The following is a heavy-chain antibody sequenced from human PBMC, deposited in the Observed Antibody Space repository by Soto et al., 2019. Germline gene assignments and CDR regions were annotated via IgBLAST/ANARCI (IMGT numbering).Heavy chain of an antibody. D-gene: IGHD3-10*01. CDR2: ISSSSSYI. J-gene: IGHJ4*02. V-gene: IGHV3-21*01. CDR3: ARDTYGSGRRFDY. CDR1: VFTFSSYS. Sequence: GGPLRLSCAASVFTFSSYSMNWVRQAPGKGLEWVSSISSSSSYIYYADSVKGRFTISRDNAKNSLYLQMNSLRAEDTAVYYCARDTYGSGRRFDYWGQGTLVTVSS.